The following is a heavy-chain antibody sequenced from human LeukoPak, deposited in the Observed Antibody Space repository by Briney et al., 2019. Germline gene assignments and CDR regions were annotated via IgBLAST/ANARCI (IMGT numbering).Heavy chain of an antibody. J-gene: IGHJ5*02. Sequence: PSETLSLTCTVSGGSVSSGSYYWSWIRQPPGKGLECIGYIYYSGSTNYNPSLKSRVTISVDTSKNQFSLKLSSVTAADTAVYYCARDGGSSWANWFDPWGQGTLVTVSS. D-gene: IGHD6-13*01. CDR2: IYYSGST. V-gene: IGHV4-61*01. CDR3: ARDGGSSWANWFDP. CDR1: GGSVSSGSYY.